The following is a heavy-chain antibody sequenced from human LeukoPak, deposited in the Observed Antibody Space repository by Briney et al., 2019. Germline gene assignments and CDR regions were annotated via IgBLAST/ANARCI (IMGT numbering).Heavy chain of an antibody. CDR1: GFTFSSYA. J-gene: IGHJ4*02. CDR3: AKDRGYSFDY. CDR2: ISGSGGST. D-gene: IGHD5-18*01. Sequence: AGGSLRLSCAASGFTFSSYAMSWVRQAPGKGLEWVSAISGSGGSTYYAESVKGRFTFSRDNSRNTLYLQMNSLRAEDTAVYYCAKDRGYSFDYWGQGALVTVSS. V-gene: IGHV3-23*01.